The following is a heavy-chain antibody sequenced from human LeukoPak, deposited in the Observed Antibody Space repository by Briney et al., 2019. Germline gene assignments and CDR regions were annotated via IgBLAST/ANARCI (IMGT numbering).Heavy chain of an antibody. D-gene: IGHD2-21*02. CDR2: IYYTGST. CDR3: ARGVTH. Sequence: SETLSHTCTVSGGSLDDYYWSWIRQPPGKGLEWIGYIYYTGSTSYNPSLQSRLTISIDTSKTQFSLRLTSVTAADTAVYFCARGVTHWGQGTLVTVSS. V-gene: IGHV4-59*01. CDR1: GGSLDDYY. J-gene: IGHJ4*02.